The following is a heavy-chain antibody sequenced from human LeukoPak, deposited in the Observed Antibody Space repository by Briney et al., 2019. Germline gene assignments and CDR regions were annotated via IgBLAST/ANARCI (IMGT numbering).Heavy chain of an antibody. Sequence: PSETLSLTCTVSGGSISSYYWSWIRQPPGKGLEWSGYIYYSGSTNYNPSLKSRVTISVDPCKNEFSLKLSSVPAADTAVYYCARDQDNEGWFDPWGQGTLVAVSS. V-gene: IGHV4-59*01. CDR2: IYYSGST. CDR1: GGSISSYY. CDR3: ARDQDNEGWFDP. D-gene: IGHD1-1*01. J-gene: IGHJ5*02.